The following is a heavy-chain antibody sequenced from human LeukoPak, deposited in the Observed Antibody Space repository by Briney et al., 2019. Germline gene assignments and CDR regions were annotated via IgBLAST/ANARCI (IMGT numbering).Heavy chain of an antibody. V-gene: IGHV1-46*01. CDR2: INPSGGST. CDR1: GYTFTSYY. CDR3: ARDGGGYDILTGCSRRPKYYFDY. J-gene: IGHJ4*02. D-gene: IGHD3-9*01. Sequence: ASVKVSCKASGYTFTSYYMHWVRQAPGQGLEWMGIINPSGGSTSYAQKFQGRVTMTRDTSTSTVYMELSSLRSEDTAVYYCARDGGGYDILTGCSRRPKYYFDYWGQGTLVTVSS.